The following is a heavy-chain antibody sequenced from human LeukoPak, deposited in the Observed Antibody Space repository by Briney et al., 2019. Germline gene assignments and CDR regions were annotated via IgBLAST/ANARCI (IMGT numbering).Heavy chain of an antibody. D-gene: IGHD3-10*01. CDR2: ISAYNGNT. V-gene: IGHV1-18*01. Sequence: GASVKVSCKASGYTFTSYGISWVRQAPGQGLEWMGWISAYNGNTNYAQKLQGRVTMTTDTSTSTAYMELRSLRSDDTAVYYCARVETYYYGSGSYSLDPWGQGTLVTVSS. CDR1: GYTFTSYG. J-gene: IGHJ5*02. CDR3: ARVETYYYGSGSYSLDP.